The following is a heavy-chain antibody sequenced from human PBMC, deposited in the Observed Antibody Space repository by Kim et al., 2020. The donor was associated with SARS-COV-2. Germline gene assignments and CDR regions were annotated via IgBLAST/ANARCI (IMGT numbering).Heavy chain of an antibody. J-gene: IGHJ6*03. V-gene: IGHV3-49*04. D-gene: IGHD4-4*01. Sequence: GGSLRLSCTASGFTFGDYAMSWVRQAPGKGLEWVGFIRSKAYGGTTEYAASVKGRFTISRDDSKSIAYLQMNSLKTEDTAVYYCTSQLTTVTTSSSGDYYYYYMDVWGKGTTVTVSS. CDR3: TSQLTTVTTSSSGDYYYYYMDV. CDR1: GFTFGDYA. CDR2: IRSKAYGGTT.